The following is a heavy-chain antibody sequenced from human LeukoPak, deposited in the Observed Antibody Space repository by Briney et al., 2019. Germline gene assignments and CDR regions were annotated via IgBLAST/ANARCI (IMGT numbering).Heavy chain of an antibody. Sequence: GGSLRLSCAASGFTFSDYYMSWIRQAPGKGLEWVAAISSSSRDIFYADSVKGRFSISRDNTQNSLSLRMNSLRAEDTAVYYCVREAAATLFDYWGQGTLVTVSS. D-gene: IGHD1-26*01. CDR1: GFTFSDYY. CDR3: VREAAATLFDY. J-gene: IGHJ4*02. CDR2: ISSSSRDI. V-gene: IGHV3-11*06.